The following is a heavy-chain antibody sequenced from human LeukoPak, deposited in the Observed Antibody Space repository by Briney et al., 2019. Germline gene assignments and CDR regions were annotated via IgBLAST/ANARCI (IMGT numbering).Heavy chain of an antibody. CDR1: GFTFSSYG. CDR2: IWYDGSNK. Sequence: GGSLRLSCAASGFTFSSYGMHWVRQAPGKGLEWVAVIWYDGSNKYYADSVKGRFTISRDNSKNTLYLQMNSLRAEDTAVYYCARELGPYYYYGMDVWGQGTTVTVSS. CDR3: ARELGPYYYYGMDV. J-gene: IGHJ6*02. V-gene: IGHV3-33*01.